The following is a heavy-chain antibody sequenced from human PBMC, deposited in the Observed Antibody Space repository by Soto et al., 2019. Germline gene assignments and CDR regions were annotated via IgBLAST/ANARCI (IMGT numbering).Heavy chain of an antibody. CDR3: ARDHYDILTGYYTPSRYYFDY. V-gene: IGHV1-69*04. Sequence: GASVKVSCKASGGTFSRYTISWVRQAPAQGLEWMGRIIPILGIANYAQKFQGRVTITADKSTSTAYMELSSLRSEDTAVYYCARDHYDILTGYYTPSRYYFDYWGQGTLVTVSS. J-gene: IGHJ4*02. CDR1: GGTFSRYT. D-gene: IGHD3-9*01. CDR2: IIPILGIA.